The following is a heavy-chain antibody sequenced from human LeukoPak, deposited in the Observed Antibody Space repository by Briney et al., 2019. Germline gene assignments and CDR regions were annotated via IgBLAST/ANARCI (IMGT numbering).Heavy chain of an antibody. J-gene: IGHJ4*02. CDR2: INPNSGGT. V-gene: IGHV1-2*02. CDR3: ARGGSWIQLWRYYFDY. D-gene: IGHD5-18*01. Sequence: GASVKVSCKASGYTFTGYYMHWVRQAPGQGLEWMGWINPNSGGTNYAQKFQGRVTMTTDTSTSTAYMELRSLRSDDTAVYYCARGGSWIQLWRYYFDYWGQGTLVTVSS. CDR1: GYTFTGYY.